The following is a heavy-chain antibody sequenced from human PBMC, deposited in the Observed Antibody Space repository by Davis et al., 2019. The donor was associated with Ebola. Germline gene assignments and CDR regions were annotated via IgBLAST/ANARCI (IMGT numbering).Heavy chain of an antibody. CDR1: GGSISSGGYY. Sequence: PSQTLSPTCTVSGGSISSGGYYWSWLLQHPGKGLEWIGYIYYSGSTYYNPSLKSRVTISVDTSKNQFSLKRSSVTAADTAVYYCARDPRYSSTSCAFDIWGQGTMVTVSS. CDR2: IYYSGST. J-gene: IGHJ3*02. D-gene: IGHD6-6*01. V-gene: IGHV4-31*03. CDR3: ARDPRYSSTSCAFDI.